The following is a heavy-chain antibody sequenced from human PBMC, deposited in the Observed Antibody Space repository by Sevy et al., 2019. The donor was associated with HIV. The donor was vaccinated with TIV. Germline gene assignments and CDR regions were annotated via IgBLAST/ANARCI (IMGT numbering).Heavy chain of an antibody. CDR1: GFTFSRYG. CDR2: ISYDGNNK. CDR3: AKKGSGNYFTSYYYGIDV. V-gene: IGHV3-30*18. D-gene: IGHD1-26*01. J-gene: IGHJ6*02. Sequence: GGSLRLSCAASGFTFSRYGMHWVRQAPGEGLEWVAVISYDGNNKYYADSVKGRITISRDNSKNTLYLQMNSLRAEDTAVYYCAKKGSGNYFTSYYYGIDVWGQGTTVTVSS.